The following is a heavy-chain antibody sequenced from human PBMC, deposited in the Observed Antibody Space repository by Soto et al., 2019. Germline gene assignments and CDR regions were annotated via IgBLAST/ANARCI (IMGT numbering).Heavy chain of an antibody. J-gene: IGHJ4*02. V-gene: IGHV4-30-4*01. CDR3: ASGPSGDKVDY. D-gene: IGHD7-27*01. CDR2: IYDGGST. Sequence: QVQLQESGPGLVKPSETLSLTCTVSGGSISNVNDCWSWIRQSPDKGLEWIGHIYDGGSTYNNPSSKDRITKSVETAKNQFSLKLSSVSVADTAVYYCASGPSGDKVDYWGQGILVTVSS. CDR1: GGSISNVNDC.